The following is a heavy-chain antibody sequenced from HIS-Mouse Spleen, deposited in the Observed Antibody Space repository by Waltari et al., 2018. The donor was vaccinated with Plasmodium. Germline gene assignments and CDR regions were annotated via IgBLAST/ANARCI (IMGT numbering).Heavy chain of an antibody. J-gene: IGHJ2*01. V-gene: IGHV3-7*01. CDR2: IKQDGSEK. CDR3: ASSWYWYFDL. CDR1: GFTFSRYW. Sequence: EVQLVESGVGLVQPGGSRSLSCAASGFTFSRYWMSWVRQAPGKGLEWVANIKQDGSEKYYVDSVKGRFTISRDNAKNSLYLQMNSLRAEDTAVYYCASSWYWYFDLWGRGTLVTVSS. D-gene: IGHD6-13*01.